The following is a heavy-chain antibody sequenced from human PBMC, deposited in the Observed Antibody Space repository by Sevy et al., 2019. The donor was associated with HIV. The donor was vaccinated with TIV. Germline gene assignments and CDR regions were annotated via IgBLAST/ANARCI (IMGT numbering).Heavy chain of an antibody. Sequence: GGALRLSCAASGFTFTTYWMIWIRQAPGKGLEWVANINRDGTQKYYADSLKDRFTTSKGNAGNSLYLQMDSLRAEDTALYYCARDSSWPSVVDLWGQGTLVTVSS. D-gene: IGHD2-2*01. CDR2: INRDGTQK. CDR1: GFTFTTYW. V-gene: IGHV3-7*01. CDR3: ARDSSWPSVVDL. J-gene: IGHJ5*02.